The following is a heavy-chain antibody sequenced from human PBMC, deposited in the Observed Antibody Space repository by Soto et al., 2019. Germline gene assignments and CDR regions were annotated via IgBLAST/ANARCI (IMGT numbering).Heavy chain of an antibody. CDR1: GFTFSDYY. V-gene: IGHV3-11*06. CDR2: ISSSSSYT. CDR3: ARLDSSGWYRGAFDI. Sequence: PGGSLRLSCAASGFTFSDYYMSWIRQAPGKGLEWVSYISSSSSYTNYADSVKGRFTISRDNAKNSLYLQMNSLRAEDTAVYYCARLDSSGWYRGAFDIWGQGTMVTVSS. J-gene: IGHJ3*02. D-gene: IGHD6-19*01.